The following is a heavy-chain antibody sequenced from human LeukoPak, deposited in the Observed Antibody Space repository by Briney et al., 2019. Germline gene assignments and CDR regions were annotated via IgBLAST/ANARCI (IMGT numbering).Heavy chain of an antibody. D-gene: IGHD6-13*01. CDR2: INWDGGAS. Sequence: GGSLRLSCAASGSSIADYGMSWVRQPPGKGLEWVSGINWDGGASAYSDSVKGRFAISRDHGKNSLYLQMNGLRDEDTALYFCVRDLSASWYSLGFWGQGALLTVSS. J-gene: IGHJ4*02. CDR3: VRDLSASWYSLGF. CDR1: GSSIADYG. V-gene: IGHV3-20*04.